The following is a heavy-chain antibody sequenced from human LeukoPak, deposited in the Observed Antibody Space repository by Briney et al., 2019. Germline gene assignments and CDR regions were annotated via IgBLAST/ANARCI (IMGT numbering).Heavy chain of an antibody. CDR3: ARVELVGATNLDN. CDR2: IWYDGTNK. D-gene: IGHD1-26*01. CDR1: GFTFSSYG. J-gene: IGHJ4*02. V-gene: IGHV3-33*01. Sequence: GGSLRLSSAASGFTFSSYGMHWVRPAPGKGREWVAVIWYDGTNKNYAVSAKGRFTVSRDNSKNTLYLQMNSLRAEDTAVYYCARVELVGATNLDNWGQGTLVTVSS.